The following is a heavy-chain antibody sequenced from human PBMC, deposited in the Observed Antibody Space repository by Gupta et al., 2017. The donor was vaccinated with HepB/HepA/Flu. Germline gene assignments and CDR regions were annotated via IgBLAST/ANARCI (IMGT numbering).Heavy chain of an antibody. CDR1: GFSLTARPVG. Sequence: QITLKESGPTRVKPTQTLALTCTFSGFSLTARPVGVGWVRQPPGKALEYLGFIYWDDDKRYSPSLKSRLTMTKDTSRNQVVLIMTNMDPVDTGTYYCAHRLPYNGNWDSGAYDFWGPGTMVTVSS. V-gene: IGHV2-5*02. CDR3: AHRLPYNGNWDSGAYDF. D-gene: IGHD1/OR15-1a*01. CDR2: IYWDDDK. J-gene: IGHJ3*01.